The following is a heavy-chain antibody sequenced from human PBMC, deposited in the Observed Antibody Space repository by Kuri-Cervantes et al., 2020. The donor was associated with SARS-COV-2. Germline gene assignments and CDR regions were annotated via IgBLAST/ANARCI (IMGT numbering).Heavy chain of an antibody. CDR3: ARAGAVGITGTINWFDP. J-gene: IGHJ5*02. Sequence: ASVKVSCKASGYTFTSYAMHWVRQAPGQRLEWMGWSNAGNGNTKYSQEFQGRVTITRDTSASTAYMELSRLRSDDTAVYYCARAGAVGITGTINWFDPWGQGTLVTVSS. V-gene: IGHV1-3*02. CDR1: GYTFTSYA. D-gene: IGHD1-20*01. CDR2: SNAGNGNT.